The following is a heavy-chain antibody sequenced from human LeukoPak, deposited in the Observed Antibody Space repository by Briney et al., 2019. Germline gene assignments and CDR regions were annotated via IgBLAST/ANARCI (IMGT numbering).Heavy chain of an antibody. J-gene: IGHJ4*02. CDR1: GYTFTSYG. V-gene: IGHV1-18*04. CDR3: ARSRSASNCFLVY. D-gene: IGHD2-15*01. CDR2: ISGYDGNS. Sequence: ASVKVSCKASGYTFTSYGISWVRQAPGQGLEFMGWISGYDGNSISGQKVQGRVTMTTDTSTKTAYMELRSLRSEDTAVYYCARSRSASNCFLVYWGQGTLVTVSS.